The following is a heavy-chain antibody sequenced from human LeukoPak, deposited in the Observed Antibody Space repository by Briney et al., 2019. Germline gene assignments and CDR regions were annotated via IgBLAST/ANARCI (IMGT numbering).Heavy chain of an antibody. J-gene: IGHJ5*02. CDR3: ARGGGTMIVVNWFDP. Sequence: SVKVSCKASGGTFSSYAISWVRQAPGQGLEWMGGIIPIFGTANYAQKFQGRVTITADESTSTAYMGLSSLRSEDTAVYYCARGGGTMIVVNWFDPWGQGTLVTVSS. D-gene: IGHD3-22*01. V-gene: IGHV1-69*13. CDR1: GGTFSSYA. CDR2: IIPIFGTA.